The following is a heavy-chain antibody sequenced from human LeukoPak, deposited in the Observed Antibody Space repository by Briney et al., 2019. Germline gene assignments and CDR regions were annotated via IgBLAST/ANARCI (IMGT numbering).Heavy chain of an antibody. V-gene: IGHV1-2*06. CDR1: GYTFTGYY. J-gene: IGHJ4*02. CDR3: ARDGTTVTNDHY. D-gene: IGHD4-17*01. CDR2: INPNSGGT. Sequence: ASVKVSCKASGYTFTGYYMHWVRQAPGQGLEWMGRINPNSGGTNYAQKFQGRVTMTRDTSISTAYMELSRLRSDDTAVYYCARDGTTVTNDHYWGQGTLVTVSP.